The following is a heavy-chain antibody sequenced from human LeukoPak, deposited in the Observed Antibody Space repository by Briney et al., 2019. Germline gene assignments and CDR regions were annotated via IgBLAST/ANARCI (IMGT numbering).Heavy chain of an antibody. V-gene: IGHV3-53*01. Sequence: PGGSLRLSCAASGFTVSSNYMSWVRQAPGKGLEWVSVIYSGGSTYYADSVKGRFTISRDDSKNTPYLQMNSLRAEDTAVYYCARDKHYYDSSGYSSWGQGTLVTVSS. CDR3: ARDKHYYDSSGYSS. D-gene: IGHD3-22*01. J-gene: IGHJ5*02. CDR1: GFTVSSNY. CDR2: IYSGGST.